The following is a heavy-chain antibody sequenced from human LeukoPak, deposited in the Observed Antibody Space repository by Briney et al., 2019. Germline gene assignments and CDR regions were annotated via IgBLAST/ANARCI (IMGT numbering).Heavy chain of an antibody. Sequence: SETLSLTCAVSGGSISSSGYSWSWIRQPPGKGLEWVGYIHHTGSTYYNPSLKSRVTISVDRSKNQFSLKLSSVTAADTAMYFCARTPTYCGGDCYYFDPWGQGTLVTVSS. V-gene: IGHV4-30-2*01. D-gene: IGHD2-21*02. CDR3: ARTPTYCGGDCYYFDP. CDR2: IHHTGST. CDR1: GGSISSSGYS. J-gene: IGHJ5*02.